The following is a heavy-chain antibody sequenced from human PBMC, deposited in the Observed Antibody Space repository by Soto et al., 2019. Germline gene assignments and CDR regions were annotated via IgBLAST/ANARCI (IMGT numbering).Heavy chain of an antibody. D-gene: IGHD6-19*01. J-gene: IGHJ4*02. CDR3: TSFRHGLAGSENFDY. Sequence: EVQLVESGGGLVQPGGYLKLSCATSGCTFSDATIHWVRRASGKGLEWVGRIRSKANSYTTEYAASVKGKFTISRDDTKNTAYLQMNSLKTEDTAVYFCTSFRHGLAGSENFDYWCQGTLVTVSS. CDR2: IRSKANSYTT. V-gene: IGHV3-73*01. CDR1: GCTFSDAT.